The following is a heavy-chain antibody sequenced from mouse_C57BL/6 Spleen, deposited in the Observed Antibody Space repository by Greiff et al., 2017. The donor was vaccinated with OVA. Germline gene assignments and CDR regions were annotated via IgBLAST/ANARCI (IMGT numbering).Heavy chain of an antibody. CDR1: GYTFTDYN. Sequence: EVQLQQSGPELVKPGASVKIPCKASGYTFTDYNMDWVKQSHGKSLEWIGDINPNNGGTIYNQKFKGKATLTVDKSSITAYMELRSLTSEDTAVYYCARGGLRRGPWFAYWGQGTLVTVSA. V-gene: IGHV1-18*01. J-gene: IGHJ3*01. CDR2: INPNNGGT. CDR3: ARGGLRRGPWFAY. D-gene: IGHD2-4*01.